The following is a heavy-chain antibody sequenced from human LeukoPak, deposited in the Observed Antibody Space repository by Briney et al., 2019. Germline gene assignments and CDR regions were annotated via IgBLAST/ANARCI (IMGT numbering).Heavy chain of an antibody. D-gene: IGHD2-2*01. CDR3: ARGDCSSTICYSPMDV. CDR1: GGSISSSSYY. V-gene: IGHV4-39*07. CDR2: IYYSGST. J-gene: IGHJ6*03. Sequence: SETLSLTCTVSGGSISSSSYYWGWIRQPPGKGLEWIGSIYYSGSTYYNPSLKSRVTISVDTSNNQFSLKVSSVTAADTAVYYCARGDCSSTICYSPMDVWGKGTTVTVSS.